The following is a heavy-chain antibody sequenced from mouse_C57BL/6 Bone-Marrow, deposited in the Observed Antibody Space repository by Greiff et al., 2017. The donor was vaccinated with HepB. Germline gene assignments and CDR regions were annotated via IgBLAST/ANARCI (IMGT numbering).Heavy chain of an antibody. CDR2: ISDGGSYT. J-gene: IGHJ1*03. V-gene: IGHV5-4*01. CDR1: GFTFSSYA. CDR3: ARDKNYGSSSLDV. D-gene: IGHD1-1*01. Sequence: DVMLVESGGGLVKPGGSLKLSCAASGFTFSSYAMSWVRQTPEKRLEWVATISDGGSYTYYPDNVKGRFTISRDNAKNNLYLQMSHLKSEDTAMYYCARDKNYGSSSLDVWGTGTTVTVSS.